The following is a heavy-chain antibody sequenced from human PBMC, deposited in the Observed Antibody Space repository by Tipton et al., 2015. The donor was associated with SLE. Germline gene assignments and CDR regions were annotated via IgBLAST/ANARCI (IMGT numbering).Heavy chain of an antibody. CDR2: IDPSDSYT. CDR1: GYSFTIYW. CDR3: ASYSGSPNDAFDI. J-gene: IGHJ3*02. Sequence: QSGAEVKKPGESLKISCKGSGYSFTIYWIGWVRQMPGKGLEWMGKIDPSDSYTNYSPSFQGHVTISADKSISTAYLQWSSLKASDTAMYYCASYSGSPNDAFDIWGQGTMVTVSS. V-gene: IGHV5-10-1*01. D-gene: IGHD1-26*01.